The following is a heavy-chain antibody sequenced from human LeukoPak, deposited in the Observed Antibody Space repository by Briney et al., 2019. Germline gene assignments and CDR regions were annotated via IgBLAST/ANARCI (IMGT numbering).Heavy chain of an antibody. CDR2: IYTRGST. Sequence: SETLSLTCTVSGGSISSYYWSWLRQPAGKGLEWIGRIYTRGSTNYNPSLKSRVTISVDTSKNQFSLKLSSVTAADTAVYYCARWVSSTSRILNYYYYYMDVWGKGTTVTVSS. CDR1: GGSISSYY. J-gene: IGHJ6*03. D-gene: IGHD2-2*01. CDR3: ARWVSSTSRILNYYYYYMDV. V-gene: IGHV4-4*07.